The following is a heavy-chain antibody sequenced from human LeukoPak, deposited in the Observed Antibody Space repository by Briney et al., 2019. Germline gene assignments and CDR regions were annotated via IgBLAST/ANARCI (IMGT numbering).Heavy chain of an antibody. V-gene: IGHV4-38-2*02. CDR2: FYHGGST. CDR1: GYSISTGYY. CDR3: ATLALGYCSSTSCRNWFDP. J-gene: IGHJ5*02. D-gene: IGHD2-2*01. Sequence: SETLSLTCTVSGYSISTGYYWDWIRQPPGKGLEWIGTFYHGGSTYYNPSLKSRVTISVDTSKNQFSLKLSSVTAADTAVYYCATLALGYCSSTSCRNWFDPWGQGTLVTVSS.